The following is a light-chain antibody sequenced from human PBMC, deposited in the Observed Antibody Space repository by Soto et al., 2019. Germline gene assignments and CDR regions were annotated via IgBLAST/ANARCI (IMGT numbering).Light chain of an antibody. CDR3: QSYDNRLSGYV. J-gene: IGLJ1*01. V-gene: IGLV1-40*01. Sequence: QSVLTQPPSVSGAPGQRVTISCTGSTSNIGAGYGVHWYQQLPGRAPKLLMYGNIYRPSGVPDRFSGSKSGTSASLAITGLQSEDEADYYCQSYDNRLSGYVFAKGTKVTVL. CDR1: TSNIGAGYG. CDR2: GNI.